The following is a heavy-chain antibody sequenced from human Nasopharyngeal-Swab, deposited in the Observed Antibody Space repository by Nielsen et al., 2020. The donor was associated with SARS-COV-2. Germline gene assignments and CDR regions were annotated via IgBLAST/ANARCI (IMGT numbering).Heavy chain of an antibody. V-gene: IGHV1-46*01. J-gene: IGHJ3*02. CDR3: AGTLGSYSYGYQNTWAFDI. CDR1: GYTFTSYY. Sequence: ASVKVSCKASGYTFTSYYMHWVRQAPGQGLEWMGIINPSGGSTSYAQKFQGRVTMTRDTSTSTVYMELSSLRSEDTAVYYCAGTLGSYSYGYQNTWAFDIWGQGTMVTVSS. CDR2: INPSGGST. D-gene: IGHD5-18*01.